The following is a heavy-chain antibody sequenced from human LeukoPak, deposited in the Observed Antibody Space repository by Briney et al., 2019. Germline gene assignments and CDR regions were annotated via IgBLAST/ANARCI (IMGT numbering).Heavy chain of an antibody. J-gene: IGHJ6*02. Sequence: GGSLRLSCAASGFTFSSYWMNWARQAPGKGLEWVASTNHNGNVNYYVDSVKGRFTISRDNAKNSLYLQMSNLRAEDTAVYFCARGGGLDVWGQGATVTVSS. CDR1: GFTFSSYW. CDR2: TNHNGNVN. V-gene: IGHV3-7*03. CDR3: ARGGGLDV. D-gene: IGHD3-16*01.